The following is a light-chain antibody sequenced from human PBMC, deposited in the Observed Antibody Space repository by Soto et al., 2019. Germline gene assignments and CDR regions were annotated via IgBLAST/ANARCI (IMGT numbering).Light chain of an antibody. CDR1: QSISSY. CDR2: AAS. CDR3: QQRYSTPWT. V-gene: IGKV1-39*01. Sequence: DIQMTQSPSSLSASVGDRVTITCRASQSISSYLNWYQQKPGKAPKLLIYAASSLQSGVPSRFSGSGSGTDFTLTISSLQTEDCATYYCQQRYSTPWTFVQGTKAEIK. J-gene: IGKJ1*01.